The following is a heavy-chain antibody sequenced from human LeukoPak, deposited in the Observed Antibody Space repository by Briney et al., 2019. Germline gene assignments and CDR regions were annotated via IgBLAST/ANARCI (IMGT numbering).Heavy chain of an antibody. D-gene: IGHD4/OR15-4a*01. CDR3: ARLVANSNSYYMDV. J-gene: IGHJ6*03. V-gene: IGHV4-38-2*02. Sequence: SETLSLTCSVYAYSISSSYYWGWMRQPPGKGLEYIGTLYHSGSTYYNPSLKSRVTISLDMSKNQFSLKLSSMTAADTAVYYCARLVANSNSYYMDVWGPGTTVTISS. CDR1: AYSISSSYY. CDR2: LYHSGST.